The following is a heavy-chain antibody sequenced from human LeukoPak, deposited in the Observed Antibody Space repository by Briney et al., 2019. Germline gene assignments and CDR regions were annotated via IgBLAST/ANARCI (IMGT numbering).Heavy chain of an antibody. Sequence: SETLSLTCAVYGGSFSGYYWSWIRQPPGKGLEWIGEINHSGSTNYNPSLKSRVTISVDTSKNQFSLKLSSVTAADTAVYYCARGPRRGRHWFGELLVGWFDPWGQGTLVTVSS. CDR3: ARGPRRGRHWFGELLVGWFDP. D-gene: IGHD3-10*01. J-gene: IGHJ5*02. V-gene: IGHV4-34*01. CDR2: INHSGST. CDR1: GGSFSGYY.